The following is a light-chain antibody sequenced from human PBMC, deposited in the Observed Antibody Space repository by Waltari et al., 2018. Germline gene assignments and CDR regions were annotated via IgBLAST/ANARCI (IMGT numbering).Light chain of an antibody. Sequence: SYVVTQPPSVSVAPGQTARITCAGDKIGTQSVHWYQQKPGQALVLVMYDDTDRPSGIPERFAGSSSGNTATLTIRRVEAGDEAYYYSQVWDSTSDPLFGVGTKLTVL. CDR1: KIGTQS. V-gene: IGLV3-21*02. J-gene: IGLJ2*01. CDR3: QVWDSTSDPL. CDR2: DDT.